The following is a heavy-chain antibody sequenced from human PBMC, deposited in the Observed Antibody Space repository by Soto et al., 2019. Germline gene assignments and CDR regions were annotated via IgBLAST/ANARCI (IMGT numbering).Heavy chain of an antibody. J-gene: IGHJ4*02. V-gene: IGHV3-7*01. Sequence: LRLSCAASGFTFSNYWMSWVRQAPGKGLEWVANIKQDGSEKYYVDSVKGRFTISRDNAKNSLYLQMNSLRAEDTAAYYCTRDLIILVVPAAHDYWGQGTVVTVSS. D-gene: IGHD2-2*01. CDR3: TRDLIILVVPAAHDY. CDR2: IKQDGSEK. CDR1: GFTFSNYW.